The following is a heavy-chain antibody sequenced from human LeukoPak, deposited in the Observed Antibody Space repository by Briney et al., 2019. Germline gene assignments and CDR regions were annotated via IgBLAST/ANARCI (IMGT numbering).Heavy chain of an antibody. J-gene: IGHJ4*02. V-gene: IGHV3-15*01. D-gene: IGHD6-13*01. CDR2: IKSKTDGGTT. CDR1: GFTFSNAW. CDR3: TTIAAAGYYDF. Sequence: GGSLRLFCAASGFTFSNAWMSWVRQAPGKGLEWVGRIKSKTDGGTTDYAAPVKGRFTISRDDSKNTLNLQMNSLKTEDTVVYYCTTIAAAGYYDFRGQGTLVTVSS.